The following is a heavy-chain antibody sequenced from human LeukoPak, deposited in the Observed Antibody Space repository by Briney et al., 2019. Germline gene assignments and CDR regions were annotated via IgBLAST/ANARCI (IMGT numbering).Heavy chain of an antibody. CDR2: TRDDGSKN. D-gene: IGHD2-15*01. CDR3: TNGDCRGGRCSSGAY. Sequence: GGSLTLSCAASGFTFRSYGMHWVRQAPGKGLEWVAYTRDDGSKNWYGDSVKGRFTISRDNPKNTLYLQMKSLRGEDTAVYYCTNGDCRGGRCSSGAYWGQGTPVTVCS. V-gene: IGHV3-30*02. CDR1: GFTFRSYG. J-gene: IGHJ4*02.